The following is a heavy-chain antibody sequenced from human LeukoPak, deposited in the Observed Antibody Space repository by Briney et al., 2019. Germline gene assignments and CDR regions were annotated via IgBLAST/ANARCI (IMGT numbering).Heavy chain of an antibody. D-gene: IGHD3-10*01. Sequence: SQTLSLTCTVSGGSIGSGSYYWSWIRQPAGKGLEWIGRIYTSGSTNYNPSLKSRVTISVDTSKNQFSLKLSSVTAADTAVYYCARDRFGELLVDYWGQGTLVTVSS. CDR2: IYTSGST. CDR3: ARDRFGELLVDY. J-gene: IGHJ4*02. V-gene: IGHV4-61*02. CDR1: GGSIGSGSYY.